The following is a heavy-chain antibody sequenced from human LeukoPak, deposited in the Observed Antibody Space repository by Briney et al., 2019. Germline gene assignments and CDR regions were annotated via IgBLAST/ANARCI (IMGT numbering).Heavy chain of an antibody. D-gene: IGHD5-12*01. J-gene: IGHJ4*02. CDR2: ISWDGGST. CDR1: GFTFDDYT. CDR3: AKVVEGPLVATTGKTDDY. V-gene: IGHV3-43*01. Sequence: GGSLRLSCAASGFTFDDYTMHWVRQAPGKGLEWVSLISWDGGSTYYADSVKGRFTISRDNSKNSLYLQMNSLRAEDTAVYYCAKVVEGPLVATTGKTDDYWGQGTLVTVSS.